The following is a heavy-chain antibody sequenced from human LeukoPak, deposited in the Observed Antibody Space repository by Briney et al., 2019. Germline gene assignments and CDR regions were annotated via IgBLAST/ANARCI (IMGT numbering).Heavy chain of an antibody. CDR2: IYYSGST. CDR3: ARKHVDSDYYYGMDV. CDR1: GXSISSSSYY. D-gene: IGHD5-12*01. V-gene: IGHV4-39*01. Sequence: SETLSLTCTVSGXSISSSSYYWGWIRQPPGKGLEWIGSIYYSGSTYYNPSLKSRVTISVDTSKNQFSLKLSSVTAADTAVYYSARKHVDSDYYYGMDVWGQGTTVTVSS. J-gene: IGHJ6*02.